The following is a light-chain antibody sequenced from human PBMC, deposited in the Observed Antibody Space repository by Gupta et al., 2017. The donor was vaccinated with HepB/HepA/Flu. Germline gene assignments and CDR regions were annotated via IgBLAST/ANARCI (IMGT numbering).Light chain of an antibody. CDR3: QKDNNGRRT. V-gene: IGKV3-15*01. J-gene: IGKJ1*01. Sequence: DIVMTPSPATLSVSPGERATLSCRASQSVRTNLAWYQQKPGQAPRLLIYGASTRATATPARCSGSGSGTEFTLTISSLQSEDFSVYYCQKDNNGRRTFGQGTKVEI. CDR2: GAS. CDR1: QSVRTN.